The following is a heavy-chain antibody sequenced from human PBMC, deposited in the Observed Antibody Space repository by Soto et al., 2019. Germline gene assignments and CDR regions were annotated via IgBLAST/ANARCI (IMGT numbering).Heavy chain of an antibody. CDR3: AKERGQFRPYYYYGMDV. J-gene: IGHJ6*02. D-gene: IGHD3-10*01. CDR2: ISGSGGST. CDR1: GFTFSSYA. Sequence: GGSLRLSCAASGFTFSSYAISWVRQAPGKGLEWVSAISGSGGSTYYADSVKGRFTISRDNSKNTLYLQMNSLRAEDTAVYYCAKERGQFRPYYYYGMDVWGQGTTVIVSS. V-gene: IGHV3-23*01.